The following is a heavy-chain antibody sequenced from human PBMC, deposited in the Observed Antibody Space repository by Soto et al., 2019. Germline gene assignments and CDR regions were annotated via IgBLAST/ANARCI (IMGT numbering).Heavy chain of an antibody. CDR3: VRGSSGAFDI. D-gene: IGHD6-13*01. J-gene: IGHJ3*02. CDR1: TFTFRNYC. Sequence: GGSLRLSCVDSTFTFRNYCMNWVRQAPGKGLEWVANIKEDGSEKYFVDSVKGRFTISRDNAKSSLYLQMDSLRAEDTAVYYCVRGSSGAFDIWGQGTMVTVSS. CDR2: IKEDGSEK. V-gene: IGHV3-7*01.